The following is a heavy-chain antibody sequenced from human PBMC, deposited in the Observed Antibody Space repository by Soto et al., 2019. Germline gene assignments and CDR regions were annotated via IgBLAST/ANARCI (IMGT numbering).Heavy chain of an antibody. Sequence: ETLSLTCTVSGGSVSSGSYYWSWIRQPPGKGLEWIGYIYYSGSTNYNPSLKSRVTISVDTSKNQFSLKLSSVTAADTAVYYCARVLGGSYGFDYWGQGTLVTVSS. CDR1: GGSVSSGSYY. D-gene: IGHD5-18*01. V-gene: IGHV4-61*01. CDR3: ARVLGGSYGFDY. CDR2: IYYSGST. J-gene: IGHJ4*02.